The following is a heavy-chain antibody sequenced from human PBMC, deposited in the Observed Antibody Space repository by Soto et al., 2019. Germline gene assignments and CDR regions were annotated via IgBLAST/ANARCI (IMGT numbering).Heavy chain of an antibody. CDR3: AREGGGIAAAGAGDDSFDI. V-gene: IGHV1-2*02. CDR2: INPNSGDT. CDR1: GYTLSDYY. D-gene: IGHD6-13*01. J-gene: IGHJ3*02. Sequence: ASVKVSCKASGYTLSDYYLQWVRQAPGQGLEWMGWINPNSGDTNYAQKFQGRVTLTRDTSINTAYMELTSLKLDDTAVYYCAREGGGIAAAGAGDDSFDIWGQGTMVTVSS.